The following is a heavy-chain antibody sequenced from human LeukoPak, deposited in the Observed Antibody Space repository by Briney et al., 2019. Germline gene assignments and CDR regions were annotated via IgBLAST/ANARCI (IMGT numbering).Heavy chain of an antibody. Sequence: GGSLRLSCAASGLSFSSYWMHWVRQAPGKGLVWLSRINSDGSSTSYADSVKGRFTISRDNAKNTLYLQMNSLRAEVTAVYYCAAPALGYCSGAGCSNHFGYYAMDVWGQGTTVTVSS. CDR1: GLSFSSYW. J-gene: IGHJ6*02. CDR2: INSDGSST. CDR3: AAPALGYCSGAGCSNHFGYYAMDV. D-gene: IGHD2-15*01. V-gene: IGHV3-74*01.